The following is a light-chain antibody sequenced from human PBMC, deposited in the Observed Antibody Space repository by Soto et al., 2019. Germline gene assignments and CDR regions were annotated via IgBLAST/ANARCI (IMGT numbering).Light chain of an antibody. J-gene: IGLJ2*01. CDR2: EVS. Sequence: QSALTQPASVSGSPGQSITISCTGTSSDVGGYNYVSWYQQHPGKAPKLMIYEVSNRPSGVSNRFSGSKSGNTASLTISGLQAEDEADYYCSSYSTTNNPHVLFGGGTKLTVL. CDR1: SSDVGGYNY. CDR3: SSYSTTNNPHVL. V-gene: IGLV2-14*01.